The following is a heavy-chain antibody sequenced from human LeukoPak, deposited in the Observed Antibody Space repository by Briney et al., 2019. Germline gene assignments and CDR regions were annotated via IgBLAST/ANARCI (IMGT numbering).Heavy chain of an antibody. CDR3: AKDGAVVVPAATTKYYYYYYMDV. D-gene: IGHD2-2*01. CDR2: IRYDGSNK. V-gene: IGHV3-30*02. J-gene: IGHJ6*03. Sequence: PWGSLRLSCAASGFTFNNYGMHWVRQAPGKGLEWVAFIRYDGSNKYYADSVKGRFTISRDNSKNTLYLQMSSLRAEDTAVYYCAKDGAVVVPAATTKYYYYYYMDVWGKGTAVTVSS. CDR1: GFTFNNYG.